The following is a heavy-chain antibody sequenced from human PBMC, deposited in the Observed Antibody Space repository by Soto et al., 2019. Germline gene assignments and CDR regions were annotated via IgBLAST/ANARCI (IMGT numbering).Heavy chain of an antibody. J-gene: IGHJ6*02. CDR1: GYSFTSDW. CDR2: IYPGDSNT. V-gene: IGHV5-51*01. Sequence: GESLKISCKGSGYSFTSDWIGWVRQMPGKGVDWRGTIYPGDSNTRYSPPFQGPVPISPGQSIGPAYLQLSTLKASDTAMYYCARRYYGMDVWGQGTTVTVSS. CDR3: ARRYYGMDV.